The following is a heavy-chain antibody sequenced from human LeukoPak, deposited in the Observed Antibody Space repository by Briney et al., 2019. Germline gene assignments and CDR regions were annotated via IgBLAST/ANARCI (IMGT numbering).Heavy chain of an antibody. CDR3: ARTPHSSGWYYYYGMDV. J-gene: IGHJ6*02. CDR2: ISAYNGNT. D-gene: IGHD6-19*01. Sequence: ASVKVSCKASGYSFTGYYMHWVRQAPGQGLEWMGWISAYNGNTNYAQKLQGRVTMTTDTSTSTAYMELRSLRSDDTAVYYCARTPHSSGWYYYYGMDVWGQGTTVTVSS. CDR1: GYSFTGYY. V-gene: IGHV1-18*04.